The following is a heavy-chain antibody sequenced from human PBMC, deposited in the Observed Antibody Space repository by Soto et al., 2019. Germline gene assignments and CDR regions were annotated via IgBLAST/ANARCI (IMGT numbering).Heavy chain of an antibody. Sequence: VASVKVSCKASGYTFTSYDINWVRQATGQGLEWMGWMNPNSGNTGYAQKFQGRVTMTRNTSISTAYMELSSLRSEDTAVYYCARRRSAAGSFGIPFYYYYYGMDVWGQGTTVTVSS. CDR1: GYTFTSYD. D-gene: IGHD6-13*01. J-gene: IGHJ6*02. CDR2: MNPNSGNT. V-gene: IGHV1-8*01. CDR3: ARRRSAAGSFGIPFYYYYYGMDV.